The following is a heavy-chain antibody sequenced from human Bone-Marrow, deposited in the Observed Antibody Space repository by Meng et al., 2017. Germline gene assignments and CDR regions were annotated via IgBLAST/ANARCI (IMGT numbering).Heavy chain of an antibody. CDR3: ARDLTGDEDY. CDR2: INPNSGGT. CDR1: GYTFTGYY. V-gene: IGHV1-2*06. D-gene: IGHD7-27*01. J-gene: IGHJ4*02. Sequence: QGELWRAGGEVMRPGAPVKVACKASGYTFTGYYMHWVRQAPGQGLEWMGRINPNSGGTNYAQKFQGRVTMTRDTSISTAYMELSRLRSDDTAVYYCARDLTGDEDYWGQGTLVTVSS.